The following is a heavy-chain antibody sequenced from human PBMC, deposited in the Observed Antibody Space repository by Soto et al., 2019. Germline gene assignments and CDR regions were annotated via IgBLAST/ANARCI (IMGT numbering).Heavy chain of an antibody. J-gene: IGHJ3*02. Sequence: EVQLVESGGGLVKPGGSLRLSCAASGFTFSSYSMNWVRQAPGKGLEWVSSISSSSSYIYYADSVKGRFTISRDNAKNSLYLQMNSLRAEDTAVYYCARDLAGDDAFDICGQGTMVTVSS. CDR3: ARDLAGDDAFDI. V-gene: IGHV3-21*01. D-gene: IGHD3-16*01. CDR2: ISSSSSYI. CDR1: GFTFSSYS.